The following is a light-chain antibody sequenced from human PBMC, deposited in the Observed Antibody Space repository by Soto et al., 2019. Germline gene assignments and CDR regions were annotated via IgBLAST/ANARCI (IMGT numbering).Light chain of an antibody. CDR1: QSVSSN. J-gene: IGKJ3*01. V-gene: IGKV3-15*01. CDR2: GAS. CDR3: QQYNNWPPAVT. Sequence: EIVMTQSPATLSVSPGERATLSCRASQSVSSNLAWYQQKPGQAPRLLIYGASTRATGIPARFSGSGSGTEFTLTISSLQSEDFAVYSCQQYNNWPPAVTFGPGTKVDIK.